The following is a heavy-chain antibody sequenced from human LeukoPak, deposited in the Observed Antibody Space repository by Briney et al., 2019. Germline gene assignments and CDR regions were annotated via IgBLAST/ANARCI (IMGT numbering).Heavy chain of an antibody. CDR1: GFTFSISW. CDR3: ARAVHYPFDI. J-gene: IGHJ3*02. CDR2: INQDGSEK. Sequence: TGGSLRLSCAASGFTFSISWMTWVRQAPGKGLEWVANINQDGSEKYYVDSVKGRFTISRDKAKNSLYLQMNSLRAEDTAVYYCARAVHYPFDIWAKGTRDPVLS. D-gene: IGHD3-10*01. V-gene: IGHV3-7*05.